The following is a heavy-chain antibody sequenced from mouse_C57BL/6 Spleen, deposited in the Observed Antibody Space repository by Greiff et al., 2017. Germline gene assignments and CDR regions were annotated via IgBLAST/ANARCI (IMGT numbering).Heavy chain of an antibody. CDR1: GFTFSSYA. D-gene: IGHD3-1*01. CDR3: ARDRGYGYFDV. J-gene: IGHJ1*03. Sequence: DVHLVESGGGLVKPGGSLKLSCAASGFTFSSYAMSWVRQTPEKRLEWVATISDGGSYTYYPDNVKGRFTISRDNAKNNLYLQMSHLKSEDTAMYYCARDRGYGYFDVWGTGTTVTVSS. CDR2: ISDGGSYT. V-gene: IGHV5-4*01.